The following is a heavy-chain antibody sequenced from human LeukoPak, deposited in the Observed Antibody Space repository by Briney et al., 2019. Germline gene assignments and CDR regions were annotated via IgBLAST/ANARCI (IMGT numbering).Heavy chain of an antibody. Sequence: QSGGSLRLSCVASGFTFSNYTIHWVRQAPGKGLEWVAVISYDGTNTYYADSVKDRFTISRDNSKNTLYLQMNSLKPEDTAVYYCARDISKAVFFMYVFDISGQGTMVTVSS. D-gene: IGHD6-19*01. CDR3: ARDISKAVFFMYVFDI. CDR2: ISYDGTNT. V-gene: IGHV3-30*04. CDR1: GFTFSNYT. J-gene: IGHJ3*02.